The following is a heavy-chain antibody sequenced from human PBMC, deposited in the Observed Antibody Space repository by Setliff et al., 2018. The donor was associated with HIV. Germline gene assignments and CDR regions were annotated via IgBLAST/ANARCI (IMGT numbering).Heavy chain of an antibody. D-gene: IGHD3-16*02. CDR3: ALANIVSTARWNH. CDR1: GYRFNTYG. V-gene: IGHV1-18*01. Sequence: SVKVSCKASGYRFNTYGISWVRQAPGQGLEWMGWISPYNGDTRFAQSLQGRVTLTTDTSTNTAYMEMRTLRSDDTAVYYCALANIVSTARWNHWGRGTLVTVSS. J-gene: IGHJ5*02. CDR2: ISPYNGDT.